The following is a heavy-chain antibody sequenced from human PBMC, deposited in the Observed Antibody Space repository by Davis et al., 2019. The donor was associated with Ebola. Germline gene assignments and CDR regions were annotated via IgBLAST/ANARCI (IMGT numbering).Heavy chain of an antibody. CDR2: MSGSDGSK. V-gene: IGHV3-23*01. Sequence: PGGSLRLSCEASGFSFSPNDMSWVRQTPDKGLNWASGMSGSDGSKSYADSVRGRFTISRDDSKNTLYLQMNSLRDEDTAVYYCAKKFNNAWPSFDYWGQGILVTVSS. J-gene: IGHJ4*02. CDR1: GFSFSPND. D-gene: IGHD3-16*01. CDR3: AKKFNNAWPSFDY.